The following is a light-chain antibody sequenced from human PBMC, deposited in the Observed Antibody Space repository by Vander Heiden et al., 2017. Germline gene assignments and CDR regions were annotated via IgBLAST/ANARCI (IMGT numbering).Light chain of an antibody. V-gene: IGKV3-15*01. Sequence: EIVMPQSPATLSVSPGERATLSCRASQSVSSNLAWYQQKPSQAPRLLIYGAATRATGIPARFSGSGSGTEFTLTISSLQSEDFAVYYCQQYKNWPPMYTFGQGTKLEIK. J-gene: IGKJ2*01. CDR2: GAA. CDR3: QQYKNWPPMYT. CDR1: QSVSSN.